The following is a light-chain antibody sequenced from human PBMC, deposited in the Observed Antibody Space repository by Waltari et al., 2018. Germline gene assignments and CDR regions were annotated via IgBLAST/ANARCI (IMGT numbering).Light chain of an antibody. V-gene: IGLV1-44*01. CDR2: SNN. CDR3: AAWDDSLNGRV. CDR1: SSNIGSNT. J-gene: IGLJ3*02. Sequence: QSVLTQPPSASGTPGQRVTISCSGSSSNIGSNTVNWSQQLPGTAPKLLIYSNNQRPSGGPDRFSGSKSGTSASLAISGLQSEDEADYYCAAWDDSLNGRVFGGGTKLTVL.